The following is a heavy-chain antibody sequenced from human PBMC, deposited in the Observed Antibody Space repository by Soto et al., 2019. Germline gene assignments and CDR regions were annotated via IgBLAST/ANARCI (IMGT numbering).Heavy chain of an antibody. J-gene: IGHJ5*02. Sequence: SETLSLTCAVSGGSISSGGYSWSWIRQPPGKGLEWIGYIYHSGSTYYNPSLKSRVTVSVDRSKNQFSLKLSSVTAADTAVYYCARGGARDWFDPWGQGTLLTVSS. D-gene: IGHD3-16*01. CDR1: GGSISSGGYS. CDR2: IYHSGST. CDR3: ARGGARDWFDP. V-gene: IGHV4-30-2*01.